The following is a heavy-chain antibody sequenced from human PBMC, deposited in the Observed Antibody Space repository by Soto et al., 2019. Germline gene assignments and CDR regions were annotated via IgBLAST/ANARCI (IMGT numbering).Heavy chain of an antibody. CDR1: GYTFSSYG. D-gene: IGHD1-26*01. J-gene: IGHJ5*02. CDR3: ARVVGALGHWFDP. V-gene: IGHV1-18*01. CDR2: ISAYNYNT. Sequence: ASVKVSCKASGYTFSSYGLSWVRQAPGQGLEWMGRISAYNYNTNYAQKLQGRVTMTTDTSTSTAYMELRSLRSDDTAVYYCARVVGALGHWFDPWGQGTLVTVSS.